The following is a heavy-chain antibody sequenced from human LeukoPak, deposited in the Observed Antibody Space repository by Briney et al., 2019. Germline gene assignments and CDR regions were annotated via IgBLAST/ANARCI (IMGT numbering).Heavy chain of an antibody. V-gene: IGHV3-30*04. CDR2: ISYDGSNK. CDR1: GFTFSSYA. J-gene: IGHJ4*02. D-gene: IGHD2-8*01. Sequence: GGSLRLSCAASGFTFSSYAMHWVRQAPGKGLEWVAVISYDGSNKYYADSVKGRFTISRDNCKNTLYLQMNSLRAEDTAVYYCANLYYYVDYWGQGTLVTVSS. CDR3: ANLYYYVDY.